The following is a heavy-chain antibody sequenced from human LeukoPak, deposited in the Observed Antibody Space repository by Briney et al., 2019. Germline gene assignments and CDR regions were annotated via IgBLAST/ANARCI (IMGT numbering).Heavy chain of an antibody. Sequence: SEALSLTCTVSGGSISSSSYYWGWIRQPPGKGLEWIGSIYYSGSTYYNPSLKSRVTISVDTSENQFSLKLSSVTAADTAVYYCARHGARRGYYYDSSGYGRNYFDYWGQGTLVTVSS. CDR2: IYYSGST. CDR1: GGSISSSSYY. V-gene: IGHV4-39*01. CDR3: ARHGARRGYYYDSSGYGRNYFDY. J-gene: IGHJ4*02. D-gene: IGHD3-22*01.